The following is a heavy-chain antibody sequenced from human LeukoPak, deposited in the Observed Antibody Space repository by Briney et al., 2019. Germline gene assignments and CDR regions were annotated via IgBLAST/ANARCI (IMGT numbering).Heavy chain of an antibody. CDR2: IYTSGST. Sequence: SETLSLTCTVSGGSISSSSYYWSWIRQPAGKGLEWIGRIYTSGSTNYNPSLKSRVTISVDTSKNQFSLKLSSVTAADTAVYYCARGARFWPRGGYMDVWGKGTTVTVSS. CDR3: ARGARFWPRGGYMDV. V-gene: IGHV4-61*02. CDR1: GGSISSSSYY. D-gene: IGHD3-3*01. J-gene: IGHJ6*03.